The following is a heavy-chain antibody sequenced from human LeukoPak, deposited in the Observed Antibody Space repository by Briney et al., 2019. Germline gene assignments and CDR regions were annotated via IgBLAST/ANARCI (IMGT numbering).Heavy chain of an antibody. Sequence: GGSLRLSCAASGFTFGSYAMSWVRQAPGKGLEWVSAISGSGGSTYYADSVKGRFTISRDNSKNTLYLQMNSLRAEDTAVYYCANYYGSGSYSTNYFDYWGQGTLVTVSS. CDR1: GFTFGSYA. D-gene: IGHD3-10*01. CDR2: ISGSGGST. CDR3: ANYYGSGSYSTNYFDY. V-gene: IGHV3-23*01. J-gene: IGHJ4*02.